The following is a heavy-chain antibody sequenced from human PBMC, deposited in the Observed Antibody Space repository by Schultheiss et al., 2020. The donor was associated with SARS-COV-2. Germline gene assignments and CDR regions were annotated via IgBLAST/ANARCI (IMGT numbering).Heavy chain of an antibody. Sequence: GGSLRLSCAASGFTFDDYAMHWVRQAPGKGLEWVSAISGSGGSTYYADSVKGRFTISRDNSKNTLYLQMNSLRAEDTAVYYCAKGPYSGFDYWGQGTLVTVSS. CDR3: AKGPYSGFDY. V-gene: IGHV3-23*01. CDR1: GFTFDDYA. J-gene: IGHJ4*02. D-gene: IGHD1-26*01. CDR2: ISGSGGST.